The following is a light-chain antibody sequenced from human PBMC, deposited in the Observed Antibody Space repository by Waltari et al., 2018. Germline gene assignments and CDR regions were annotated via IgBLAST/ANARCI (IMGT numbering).Light chain of an antibody. CDR1: SGSISSTSY. CDR3: SLYMGSGIWV. V-gene: IGLV8-61*01. CDR2: HAS. J-gene: IGLJ3*02. Sequence: QTVVTQEPSLSVSPGGTVTLTCALSSGSISSTSYATWYQQTPGQAPRTLVYHASSRSSGVPVRFSGSILGNKAALTITGARADDESDYYCSLYMGSGIWVFGGGTKLTVL.